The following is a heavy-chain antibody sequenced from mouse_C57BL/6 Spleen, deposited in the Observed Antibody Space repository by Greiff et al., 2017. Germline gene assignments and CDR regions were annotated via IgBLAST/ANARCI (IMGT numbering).Heavy chain of an antibody. J-gene: IGHJ2*01. Sequence: EVKLMESGGGLVKPGGSLKLSCAASGFTFSDYGMHWVRQAPEKGLAWVAYISSGSSTIYYADTVKGRFTISRDNAKNTLFLQMTSLRSEDTAMYYCARSYRLFDYWGQGTTLTVSS. CDR3: ARSYRLFDY. CDR1: GFTFSDYG. V-gene: IGHV5-17*01. CDR2: ISSGSSTI. D-gene: IGHD1-2*01.